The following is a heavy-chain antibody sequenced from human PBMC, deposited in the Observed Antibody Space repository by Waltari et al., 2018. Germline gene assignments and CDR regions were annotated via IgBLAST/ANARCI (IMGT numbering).Heavy chain of an antibody. CDR1: GFTFSSYS. J-gene: IGHJ4*02. D-gene: IGHD6-6*01. Sequence: EVQLVESGGGLVKPGGSLRLSCAASGFTFSSYSMNWVRQAPGKGLEWVSSISSSSSYIYYADAVKGRFTISRDNAKNSLYLQMNSLRAEDTAVYYCARVSSSSSSDRRFDYWGQGTLVTVSS. V-gene: IGHV3-21*01. CDR3: ARVSSSSSSDRRFDY. CDR2: ISSSSSYI.